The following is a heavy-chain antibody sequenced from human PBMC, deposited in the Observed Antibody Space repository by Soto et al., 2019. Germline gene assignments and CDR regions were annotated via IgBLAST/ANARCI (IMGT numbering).Heavy chain of an antibody. D-gene: IGHD2-2*02. V-gene: IGHV3-15*01. CDR3: TTDFKTQGNTDAFDI. Sequence: EVQLLESGGGLVQPGGSLRLSCAASGFTFSSYAMSWVRQAPGNGLEWVGRIKSKTDGGTTDYAAPVKGRFTISRDDSKNTLYLQMNSLKTEDTAVYYCTTDFKTQGNTDAFDIWGQGTMVTVSS. CDR1: GFTFSSYA. CDR2: IKSKTDGGTT. J-gene: IGHJ3*02.